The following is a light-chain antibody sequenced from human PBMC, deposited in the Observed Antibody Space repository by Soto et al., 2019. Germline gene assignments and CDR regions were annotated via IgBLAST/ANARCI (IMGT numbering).Light chain of an antibody. J-gene: IGLJ2*01. Sequence: QSALTQPASVSGSPGQSITISCTGTSSDVGGYNYVSWYQQHPGKAPKLMIYDVSNRPSGVSNRFSGSKSGNTASLTISGLHAEDEADYYCSSYTSSSTLVVFGGGTKVTV. CDR3: SSYTSSSTLVV. CDR2: DVS. V-gene: IGLV2-14*01. CDR1: SSDVGGYNY.